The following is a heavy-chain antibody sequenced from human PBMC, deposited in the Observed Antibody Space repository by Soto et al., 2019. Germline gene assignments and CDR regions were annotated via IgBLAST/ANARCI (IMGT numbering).Heavy chain of an antibody. V-gene: IGHV3-33*01. Sequence: QVQLVESGGGVVQPGRSLRLSCAASGFIFSSYGMHWVRQTPGKGLEWVAVIWYDGSNEYYADSVKGRFTISRDNSKKTLYLQMNSLRAEDTAVYYCVRDQLTRVAHYYGMDVWGQGTTVTVSS. J-gene: IGHJ6*02. CDR3: VRDQLTRVAHYYGMDV. CDR2: IWYDGSNE. CDR1: GFIFSSYG. D-gene: IGHD1-1*01.